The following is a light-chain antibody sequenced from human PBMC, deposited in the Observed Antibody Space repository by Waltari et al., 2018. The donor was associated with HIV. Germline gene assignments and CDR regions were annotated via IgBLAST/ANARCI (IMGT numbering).Light chain of an antibody. Sequence: QSLLTHPPSVSAAPGQQVTIPCSGSSSHIGNNYVSWYQQLPRTAPKLLIYENHKRPSGIPDRFSGSKSGTSAALAITGLQTGDEADYYCGTWDDSLGAGVFGGGTKLTVL. CDR1: SSHIGNNY. CDR2: ENH. V-gene: IGLV1-51*02. CDR3: GTWDDSLGAGV. J-gene: IGLJ2*01.